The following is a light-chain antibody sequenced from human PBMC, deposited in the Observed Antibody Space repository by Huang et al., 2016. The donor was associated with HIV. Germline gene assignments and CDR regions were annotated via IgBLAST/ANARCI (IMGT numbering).Light chain of an antibody. Sequence: DILLTQSPDSLAVSLGERATLTCRSSRSLLYASNGKNFLAWYQQKPGQPPKLLMYMASVRESGVPERFTGSGSGTEFTFTVASLQAEDVAVYYSQQFARMLYTFGQGTRLEI. CDR3: QQFARMLYT. J-gene: IGKJ2*01. CDR1: RSLLYASNGKNF. V-gene: IGKV4-1*01. CDR2: MAS.